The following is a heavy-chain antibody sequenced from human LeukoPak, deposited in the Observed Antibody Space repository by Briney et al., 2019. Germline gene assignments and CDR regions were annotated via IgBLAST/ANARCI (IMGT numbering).Heavy chain of an antibody. D-gene: IGHD2-15*01. Sequence: ASVKVSCKASGGTFSSYAISWVRQAPGQGLEWMGGIIPIFGTANYAQKFQGRVTITADESTSTAYMELSSLRSEDTAVYYCARGVVAATGWFDPWGQGTLVTVSS. J-gene: IGHJ5*02. V-gene: IGHV1-69*13. CDR3: ARGVVAATGWFDP. CDR1: GGTFSSYA. CDR2: IIPIFGTA.